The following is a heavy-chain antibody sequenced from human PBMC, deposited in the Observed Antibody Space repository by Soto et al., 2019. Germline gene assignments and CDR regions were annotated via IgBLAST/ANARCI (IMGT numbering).Heavy chain of an antibody. Sequence: ASVKVSCKASGNTFTSYDINWVRQATGHGLEWMGWINPNSGNIGYAQKFQGRVTMTRDTAIRTAYMEVGRLRSDDTAVYYCARGRASGSYYLLDYWGQGTLVTVSS. CDR2: INPNSGNI. V-gene: IGHV1-8*01. D-gene: IGHD3-10*01. CDR1: GNTFTSYD. CDR3: ARGRASGSYYLLDY. J-gene: IGHJ4*02.